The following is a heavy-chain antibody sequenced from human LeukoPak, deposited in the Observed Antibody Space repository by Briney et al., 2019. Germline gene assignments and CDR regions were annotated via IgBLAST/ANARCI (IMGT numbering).Heavy chain of an antibody. CDR1: GDSVSSNSAA. J-gene: IGHJ5*02. Sequence: SQTLSLTCAISGDSVSSNSAAWNWIRQSPSRGLEWLGRTYYRSKWYNDYAVSVKSRITINPDTSKNQFSLQLNSVTPEDTAVYYCARVGNYDSWSGYYTGIEWFDPWGQGTLVTVSS. D-gene: IGHD3-3*01. CDR3: ARVGNYDSWSGYYTGIEWFDP. V-gene: IGHV6-1*01. CDR2: TYYRSKWYN.